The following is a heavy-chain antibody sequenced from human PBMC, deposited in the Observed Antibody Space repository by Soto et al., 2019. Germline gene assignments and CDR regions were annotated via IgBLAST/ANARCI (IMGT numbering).Heavy chain of an antibody. CDR1: GFSFKNYA. CDR2: ISESCDST. CDR3: VGGSGWHSYFDP. D-gene: IGHD6-19*01. J-gene: IGHJ5*02. Sequence: GGSLRLSCAASGFSFKNYAMSWVRQAPGKGREWVSGISESCDSTIYADSVKGRFTISRDNSKNTLYLEMHSLRADDTAVYSCVGGSGWHSYFDPWGQGTLVTVSS. V-gene: IGHV3-23*01.